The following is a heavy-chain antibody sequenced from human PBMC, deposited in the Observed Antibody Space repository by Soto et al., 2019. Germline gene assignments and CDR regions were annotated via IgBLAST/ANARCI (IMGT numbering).Heavy chain of an antibody. V-gene: IGHV5-51*01. Sequence: ESLKICFKGSGYTFTSYWIGWVRQIPGEGLERMGVIYPSDSDIGYSPSFQGKVTISADKSITTAYLQWSSLKAADTAMYYCVRSGTSSGRFSDYWGQGTLVTVSS. CDR3: VRSGTSSGRFSDY. D-gene: IGHD2-15*01. CDR1: GYTFTSYW. J-gene: IGHJ4*02. CDR2: IYPSDSDI.